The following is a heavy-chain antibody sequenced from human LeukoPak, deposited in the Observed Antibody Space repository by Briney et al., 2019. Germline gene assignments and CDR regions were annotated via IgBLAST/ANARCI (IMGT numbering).Heavy chain of an antibody. D-gene: IGHD5-12*01. Sequence: PGGSLRLSCAVSGFTFSSYWMHWVRHPPGKGLVWVSRMNSDRSSTIYADAVKGRFTISRDNAKNTLYLQMNSLRAEDTAVYYCARSPLRLGYYFDYWGQGNLVTVSS. J-gene: IGHJ4*02. CDR3: ARSPLRLGYYFDY. CDR1: GFTFSSYW. CDR2: MNSDRSST. V-gene: IGHV3-74*01.